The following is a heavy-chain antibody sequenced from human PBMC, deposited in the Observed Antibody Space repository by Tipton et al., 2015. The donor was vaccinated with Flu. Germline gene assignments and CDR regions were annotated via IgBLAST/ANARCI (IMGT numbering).Heavy chain of an antibody. D-gene: IGHD4-11*01. J-gene: IGHJ5*02. Sequence: TLSLTCTVSGDSMRSDYFWAWIRQAPGKGLEWIGNIHYSGSPHYNPSLKSRVTITVDTSKNQFSLRLTSMTAADTALYYCARRDYSTYASDPKNRFDPWGQGTLVTVSS. V-gene: IGHV4-38-2*02. CDR3: ARRDYSTYASDPKNRFDP. CDR2: IHYSGSP. CDR1: GDSMRSDYF.